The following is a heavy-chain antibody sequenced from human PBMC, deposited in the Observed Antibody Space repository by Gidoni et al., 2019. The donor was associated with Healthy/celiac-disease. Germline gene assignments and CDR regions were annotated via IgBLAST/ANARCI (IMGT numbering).Heavy chain of an antibody. D-gene: IGHD4-17*01. J-gene: IGHJ6*03. CDR1: GYTFTSYG. Sequence: QVQLVQSGAEVKKPGASVKVSCKASGYTFTSYGISWVRQAPGQGLEWMGWISAYNGNTNYAQKLQGRVTMTTDTSTSTAYMELRSLRSDDTAVYYCARDPTFRHDYGDSETDYYYMDVWGKGTTVTVSS. CDR2: ISAYNGNT. V-gene: IGHV1-18*01. CDR3: ARDPTFRHDYGDSETDYYYMDV.